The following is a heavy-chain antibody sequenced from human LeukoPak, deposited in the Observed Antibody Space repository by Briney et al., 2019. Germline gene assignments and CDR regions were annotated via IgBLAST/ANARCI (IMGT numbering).Heavy chain of an antibody. CDR1: GFTFSSYE. V-gene: IGHV3-48*03. J-gene: IGHJ4*02. D-gene: IGHD3-22*01. CDR2: ISSSGSTI. CDR3: AKDYYDSSGSAGEFDY. Sequence: GGSLRLSCAASGFTFSSYEMNWVRQAPGKGLEWVSYISSSGSTIYYADSVKGRFTISRDNSKNTLYLQMNSLRAEDTAVYYCAKDYYDSSGSAGEFDYWGQGTLVTVSS.